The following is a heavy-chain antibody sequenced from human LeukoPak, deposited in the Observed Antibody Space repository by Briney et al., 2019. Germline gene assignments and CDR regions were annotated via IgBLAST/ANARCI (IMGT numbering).Heavy chain of an antibody. J-gene: IGHJ6*02. CDR1: GASIRSNY. V-gene: IGHV3-53*01. CDR2: IYSGGST. Sequence: ETLSLTCTVSGASIRSNYMSWVRQAPGKGLEWVSVIYSGGSTYYADSVKGRFTISRDNSKNTLYLQMNSLRAEDTAVYYCARDLFNYYGMDVWGQGTTVTVSS. CDR3: ARDLFNYYGMDV.